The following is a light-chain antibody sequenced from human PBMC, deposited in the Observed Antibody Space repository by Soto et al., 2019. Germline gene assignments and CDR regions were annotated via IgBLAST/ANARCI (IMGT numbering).Light chain of an antibody. V-gene: IGKV3-20*01. J-gene: IGKJ1*01. Sequence: EIVLTQSPGTLSLSPGERATLSCRASQSVSSSYLAWYQQNPGQAPRLLIYDTSSRATGIPDRFSGSGSGTDFTLTISRLEPEDFAVYYCQQYGSSPRTFGQGTNVDIK. CDR1: QSVSSSY. CDR2: DTS. CDR3: QQYGSSPRT.